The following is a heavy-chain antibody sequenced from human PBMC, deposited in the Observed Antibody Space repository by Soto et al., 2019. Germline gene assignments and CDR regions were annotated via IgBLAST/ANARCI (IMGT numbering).Heavy chain of an antibody. J-gene: IGHJ1*01. V-gene: IGHV1-69*13. Sequence: SVKVSCKASGGTFSSYAISWVRQAPGQGLEWMGGIIPIFGTANYAQKFQGRVTITADESTSTAYMELSSLRSEDTAVYYCAREPYHYYDSRGPWGNDLAAEYFQHWGQGTPVTVSS. CDR1: GGTFSSYA. CDR3: AREPYHYYDSRGPWGNDLAAEYFQH. CDR2: IIPIFGTA. D-gene: IGHD3-22*01.